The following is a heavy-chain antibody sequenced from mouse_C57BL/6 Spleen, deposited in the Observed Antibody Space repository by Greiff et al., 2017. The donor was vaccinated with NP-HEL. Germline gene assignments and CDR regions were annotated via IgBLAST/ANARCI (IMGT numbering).Heavy chain of an antibody. CDR3: AREGYDLYYFDY. V-gene: IGHV1-69*01. J-gene: IGHJ2*01. CDR2: IDPSDSYT. Sequence: QLKQPGAELVMPFSSFPLSFTSSFYTFTSYWMHWVKQRPGQGLEWIGEIDPSDSYTNYNQKFKGKSTLTVDKSSSTAYMQLSSLTSEDSAVYYCAREGYDLYYFDYWGQGTTLTVSS. D-gene: IGHD2-4*01. CDR1: FYTFTSYW.